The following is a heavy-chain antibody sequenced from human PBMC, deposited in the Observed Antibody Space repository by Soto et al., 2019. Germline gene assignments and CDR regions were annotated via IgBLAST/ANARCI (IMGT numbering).Heavy chain of an antibody. CDR3: VRTVKGGNSYGFVDN. CDR2: IYYSGSP. V-gene: IGHV4-59*01. CDR1: GGSISSYY. J-gene: IGHJ4*02. D-gene: IGHD5-18*01. Sequence: SETLSLTCSVFGGSISSYYWSGIRQSPGKGLEWIGYIYYSGSPKYNPSLKSRVTILVDTSKNQFSLGLTSVTAADTAVYYCVRTVKGGNSYGFVDNWGQGIMVTVSS.